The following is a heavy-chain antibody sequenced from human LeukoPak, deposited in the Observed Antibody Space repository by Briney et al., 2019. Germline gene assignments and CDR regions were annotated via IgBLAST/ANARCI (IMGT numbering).Heavy chain of an antibody. J-gene: IGHJ4*02. CDR3: ARVYRSSGDSYHFDY. Sequence: GGSLRLSCAASGFTFSVYYMSWIRQAPGKGLEWVSYISSSSSYTNYADSVKGRFTISRDNAKNSLYLQMNSRRAEDTAVYYCARVYRSSGDSYHFDYWGQGTLVTVSS. V-gene: IGHV3-11*06. CDR2: ISSSSSYT. D-gene: IGHD6-19*01. CDR1: GFTFSVYY.